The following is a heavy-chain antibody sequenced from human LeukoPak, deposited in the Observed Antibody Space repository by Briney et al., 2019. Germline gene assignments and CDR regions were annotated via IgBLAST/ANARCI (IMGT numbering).Heavy chain of an antibody. D-gene: IGHD2-2*01. CDR2: IWYDGSNK. J-gene: IGHJ6*02. V-gene: IGHV3-33*01. Sequence: GGSLRLSCAASGFTFSSYGMHWVRQAPGKGLEWVAVIWYDGSNKYYADSVKGRFTISRDNSKNTLYLQMNSLRAEDTAVYYCARLNEPAAPIPYYYYYGMDVWGQGTTVTVPS. CDR1: GFTFSSYG. CDR3: ARLNEPAAPIPYYYYYGMDV.